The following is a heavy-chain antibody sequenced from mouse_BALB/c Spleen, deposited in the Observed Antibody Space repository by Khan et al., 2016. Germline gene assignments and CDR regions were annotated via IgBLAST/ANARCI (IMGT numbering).Heavy chain of an antibody. Sequence: VQLQESGPGLVAPSQSLSITCTVSGFSITGFAVNWVRQPPGKGLEWLGVIWGDGSTDYDSALKSSLSISKDDSKSQVFLKMNSLQTDDTARYYCASYYEYDGGFAYWGQGTLVTVSA. J-gene: IGHJ3*01. D-gene: IGHD2-4*01. V-gene: IGHV2-6-7*01. CDR3: ASYYEYDGGFAY. CDR2: IWGDGST. CDR1: GFSITGFA.